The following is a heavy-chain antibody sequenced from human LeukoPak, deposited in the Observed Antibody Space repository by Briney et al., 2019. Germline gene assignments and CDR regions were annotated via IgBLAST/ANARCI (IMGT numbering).Heavy chain of an antibody. D-gene: IGHD1-26*01. CDR2: ISSSISTI. J-gene: IGHJ4*02. CDR1: GFTFSSYS. V-gene: IGHV3-48*01. CDR3: ARVRGSYYLDY. Sequence: PGGSLRLSCAASGFTFSSYSMNWVRQTPGKGLEWVSYISSSISTIYYADSVKGRFTISRDNAKKSLYLQMNSLRAEDTAVYYCARVRGSYYLDYWGQGTLVTVSS.